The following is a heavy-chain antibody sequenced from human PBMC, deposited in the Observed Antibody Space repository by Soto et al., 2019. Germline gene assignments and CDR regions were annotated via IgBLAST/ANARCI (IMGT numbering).Heavy chain of an antibody. CDR1: GYTFTSYG. J-gene: IGHJ4*02. CDR2: ISAYNGNT. D-gene: IGHD6-13*01. CDR3: AREIKLIPGIAAAGSSYYFDY. Sequence: ASVKVSCKASGYTFTSYGISWVRQAPGQGLEWMGWISAYNGNTNYAQKLQGRVTMTTDTSTSTAYMELRSLRSDDTAVYYCAREIKLIPGIAAAGSSYYFDYWGQGTLVTVSS. V-gene: IGHV1-18*01.